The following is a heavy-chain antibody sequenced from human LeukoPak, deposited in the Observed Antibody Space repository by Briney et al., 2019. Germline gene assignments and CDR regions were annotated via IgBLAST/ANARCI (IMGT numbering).Heavy chain of an antibody. J-gene: IGHJ3*02. Sequence: GGSLRLSCAASGFTFSDHYMIWIRQAPGKGLEWVSYIGSSGTTVYYADSVKGRFTISRDNANSSLYLEMNSLRADDSALYYCARADSTDGFDIWGHGTMVTVSS. CDR1: GFTFSDHY. CDR3: ARADSTDGFDI. D-gene: IGHD3/OR15-3a*01. CDR2: IGSSGTTV. V-gene: IGHV3-11*04.